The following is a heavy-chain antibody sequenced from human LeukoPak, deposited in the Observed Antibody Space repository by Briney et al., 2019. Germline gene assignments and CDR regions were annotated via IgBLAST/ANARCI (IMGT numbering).Heavy chain of an antibody. Sequence: PGGSLRLSCAASGFTFSIFSMHWVRQAPGKGLQWVAIISNDGSHEYYRHAVKGRFTISRDNSKNTLFLQMNSLTIEDTAVYYCARGAGTMVYYIDVWGNGTTVTVSS. J-gene: IGHJ6*03. CDR1: GFTFSIFS. CDR3: ARGAGTMVYYIDV. V-gene: IGHV3-30*10. D-gene: IGHD1-7*01. CDR2: ISNDGSHE.